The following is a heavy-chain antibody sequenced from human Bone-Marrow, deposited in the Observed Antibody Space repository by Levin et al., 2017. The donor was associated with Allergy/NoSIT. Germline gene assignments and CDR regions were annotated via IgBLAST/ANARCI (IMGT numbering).Heavy chain of an antibody. CDR2: INPNSGGT. V-gene: IGHV1-2*02. J-gene: IGHJ6*02. CDR1: GYTFTGYY. CDR3: ARSRAEGKMATITIVGVVITPERYYYYGMDV. Sequence: ASVKVSCKASGYTFTGYYMHWVRQAPGQGLEWMGWINPNSGGTNYAQKFQGRVTMTRDTSISTAYMELSRLRSDDTAVYYCARSRAEGKMATITIVGVVITPERYYYYGMDVWGQGTTVTVSS. D-gene: IGHD3-3*01.